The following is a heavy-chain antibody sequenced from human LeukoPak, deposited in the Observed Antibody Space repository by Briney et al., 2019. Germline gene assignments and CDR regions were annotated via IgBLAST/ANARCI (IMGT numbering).Heavy chain of an antibody. V-gene: IGHV1-2*02. Sequence: AAVKVSCKASGYTFTGYFMHWVRQAPGQGGGRMGWINPNRGGTNYAQKLQGRATMTRDTSISTAYMELSGLRSGATAVYYCAAGCSGGSCYLNPFDYWGQGTLVTVSS. CDR1: GYTFTGYF. J-gene: IGHJ4*02. CDR3: AAGCSGGSCYLNPFDY. CDR2: INPNRGGT. D-gene: IGHD2-15*01.